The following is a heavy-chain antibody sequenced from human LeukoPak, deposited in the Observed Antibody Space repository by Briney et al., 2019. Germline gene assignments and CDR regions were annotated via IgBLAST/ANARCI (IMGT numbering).Heavy chain of an antibody. D-gene: IGHD3-22*01. Sequence: SETLSLTCAVYGGSFSGYYWSWIRQPPGKGLEWIAYVYASGSTDYNPSLKSRVTISVDTSKNQFSLKLSSVTAADTAVYYCARAVADSSGYIGLIDYWGQGTLVTVSS. CDR3: ARAVADSSGYIGLIDY. CDR2: VYASGST. CDR1: GGSFSGYY. V-gene: IGHV4-59*12. J-gene: IGHJ4*02.